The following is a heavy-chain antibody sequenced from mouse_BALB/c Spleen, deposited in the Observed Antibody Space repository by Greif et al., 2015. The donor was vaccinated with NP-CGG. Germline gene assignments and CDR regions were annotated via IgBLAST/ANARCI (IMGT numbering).Heavy chain of an antibody. CDR3: ARRDYYRYDGYAMDY. D-gene: IGHD2-14*01. CDR1: GYTFTSYW. CDR2: INPSNGRT. J-gene: IGHJ4*01. V-gene: IGHV1S81*02. Sequence: QVQLQQSGAELVKPGASVKLSCKASGYTFTSYWMHWVKQRPGQGLEWIGEINPSNGRTNYNEKFKSKATLTVDKSSSTAYMQLSSLTSEDSAVYYCARRDYYRYDGYAMDYWGQGTSVTVSS.